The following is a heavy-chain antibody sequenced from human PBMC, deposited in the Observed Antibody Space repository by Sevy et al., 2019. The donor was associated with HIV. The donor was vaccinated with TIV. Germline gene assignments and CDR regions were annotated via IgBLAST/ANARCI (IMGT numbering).Heavy chain of an antibody. CDR2: IKSKTDGGTT. D-gene: IGHD3-3*01. CDR3: TTDTGISDYDFWSGRDDTFDT. CDR1: GFTFSNAW. V-gene: IGHV3-15*01. Sequence: GGSLRLSCAASGFTFSNAWMSWVRQAPGKGLEWVGRIKSKTDGGTTDYAAPVKGRFTISTEESKNTLYLQMNSLKTVATAVYYCTTDTGISDYDFWSGRDDTFDTWGQGTMVTVSS. J-gene: IGHJ3*02.